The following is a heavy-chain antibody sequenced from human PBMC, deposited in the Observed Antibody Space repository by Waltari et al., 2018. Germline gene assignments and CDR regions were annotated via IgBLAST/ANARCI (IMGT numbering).Heavy chain of an antibody. CDR3: ARARGGGDFDI. CDR2: NLHSGNT. Sequence: QLQLQESGSGLVKPSQTLSLTCAVSGGSISSGGYSWSWIRQPPGKGLEWIGYNLHSGNTYSNPALKSRVTISVDRSKNQFSRKLSSVTAADTAVYYCARARGGGDFDIWGQGTMVTVSS. CDR1: GGSISSGGYS. J-gene: IGHJ3*02. V-gene: IGHV4-30-2*01. D-gene: IGHD3-16*01.